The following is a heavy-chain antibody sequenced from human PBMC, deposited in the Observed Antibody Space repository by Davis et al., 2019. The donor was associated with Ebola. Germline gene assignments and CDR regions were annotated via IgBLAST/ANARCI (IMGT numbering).Heavy chain of an antibody. Sequence: GESLKISCPASGFTFGDYAMSWFRQAPGQGLEWVSAISASGGIRYYADSVKGRFTISRDNSQNTLFLQMNSLRADDTAVYYCAKVIDNSAWYGYALDVWGQGTTVPVSS. CDR1: GFTFGDYA. D-gene: IGHD6-13*01. J-gene: IGHJ6*02. CDR2: ISASGGIR. CDR3: AKVIDNSAWYGYALDV. V-gene: IGHV3-23*01.